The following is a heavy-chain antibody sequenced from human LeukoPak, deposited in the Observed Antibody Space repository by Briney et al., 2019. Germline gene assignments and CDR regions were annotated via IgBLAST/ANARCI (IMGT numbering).Heavy chain of an antibody. J-gene: IGHJ6*02. Sequence: SETLSLTCTVSGGSISSYYWSWIRQPPGKGLEWIGYIYYSGSTNYNPSLKSRVTISVDTSKNQFSLKLSSVTAADTAVYYCARDSPMGLSNHYYYYYGMDVWGQGTTVTVSS. CDR1: GGSISSYY. CDR3: ARDSPMGLSNHYYYYYGMDV. D-gene: IGHD1-26*01. V-gene: IGHV4-59*01. CDR2: IYYSGST.